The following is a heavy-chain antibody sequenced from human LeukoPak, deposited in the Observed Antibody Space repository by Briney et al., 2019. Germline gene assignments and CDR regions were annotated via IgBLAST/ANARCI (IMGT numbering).Heavy chain of an antibody. CDR3: ARHLISLTIFGRFDY. D-gene: IGHD3-3*01. J-gene: IGHJ4*02. V-gene: IGHV4-30-2*01. Sequence: SQTLSLTCTVSGGSISSGGYYWSWIRQPPGKGLEWIGYIYHSGSTYYNPSLKSRVTISVDRSKNQFSLKLSSVTAADTAVYYCARHLISLTIFGRFDYWGQGTLVTVSS. CDR2: IYHSGST. CDR1: GGSISSGGYY.